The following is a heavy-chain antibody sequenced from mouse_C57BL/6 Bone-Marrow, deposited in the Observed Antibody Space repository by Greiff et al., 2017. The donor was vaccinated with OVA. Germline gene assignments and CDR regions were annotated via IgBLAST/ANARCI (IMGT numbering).Heavy chain of an antibody. J-gene: IGHJ2*01. D-gene: IGHD2-5*01. CDR3: ARGDSNSYYFDY. CDR1: GYTFTSYW. Sequence: QVQLQQPGAELVRPGTSVKLSCKASGYTFTSYWMPWVKQRPGQGLEWIGVIDPSDSYTNYNQKFKGKATLTVDTSSSTAYMQLSSLTSEDSAVYYCARGDSNSYYFDYWGQGTTLTVSS. V-gene: IGHV1-59*01. CDR2: IDPSDSYT.